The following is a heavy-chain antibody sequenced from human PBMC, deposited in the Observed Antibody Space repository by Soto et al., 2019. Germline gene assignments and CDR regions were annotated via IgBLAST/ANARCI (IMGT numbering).Heavy chain of an antibody. CDR2: IAYTGIT. CDR1: GGTIRRYY. Sequence: QVHLQESCPGLLKPSETLSLTCGVSGGTIRRYYLSWVRQAPGKGLEWIAYIAYTGITGYNPALRRRVTISGDTSQNLVSLKMTSVTAADTAVYYCAREGFSGYEALDYWGQGILVTVSS. CDR3: AREGFSGYEALDY. D-gene: IGHD5-12*01. J-gene: IGHJ4*02. V-gene: IGHV4-59*01.